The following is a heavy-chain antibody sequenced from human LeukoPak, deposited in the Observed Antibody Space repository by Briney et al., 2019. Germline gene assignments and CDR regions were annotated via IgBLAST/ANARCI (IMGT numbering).Heavy chain of an antibody. CDR2: IIPIFGTA. CDR1: GGTFSSYA. D-gene: IGHD2/OR15-2a*01. CDR3: ARDFGLIDAGLVENDY. Sequence: ASVKVSCKXSGGTFSSYAISWVRQAPGQGLEWMGRIIPIFGTANYAQKFQGRVTITTDESTSTAYMELSSLRSEDTAVYYCARDFGLIDAGLVENDYWGQGTLVTVSS. J-gene: IGHJ4*02. V-gene: IGHV1-69*05.